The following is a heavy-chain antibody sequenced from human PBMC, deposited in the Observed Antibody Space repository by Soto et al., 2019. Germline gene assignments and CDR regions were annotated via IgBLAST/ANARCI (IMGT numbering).Heavy chain of an antibody. Sequence: SETLSLTXTVSGGSITSSNYHWCWSRQPPGKELEWIGTIYYSGNTYYNPSLKSRVTMSMEASKNQFSLTLSSVAVADTAVYYCARLTNARPGDDWGQGTLVTVSS. J-gene: IGHJ4*02. D-gene: IGHD2-2*01. CDR3: ARLTNARPGDD. V-gene: IGHV4-39*01. CDR1: GGSITSSNYH. CDR2: IYYSGNT.